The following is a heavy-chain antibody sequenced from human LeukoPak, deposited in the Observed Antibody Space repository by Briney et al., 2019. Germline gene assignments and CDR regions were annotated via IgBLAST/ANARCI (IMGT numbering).Heavy chain of an antibody. CDR2: IYSGGST. V-gene: IGHV3-66*01. D-gene: IGHD5-18*01. CDR1: GFTFSNAW. J-gene: IGHJ3*02. CDR3: ARSRDSYGPNDAFDI. Sequence: GGSLRLSCAASGFTFSNAWMSWVRQAPGKGLEWVSVIYSGGSTYYADSVKGRFTISRDNSKNTLYLQMNSLRAEDTAVYYCARSRDSYGPNDAFDIWGQGTMVTVSS.